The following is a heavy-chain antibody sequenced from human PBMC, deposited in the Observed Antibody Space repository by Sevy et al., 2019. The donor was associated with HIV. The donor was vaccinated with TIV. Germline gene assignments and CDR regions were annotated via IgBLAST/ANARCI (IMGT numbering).Heavy chain of an antibody. CDR3: ARDKNSAMVTPFDF. CDR2: IKEDGKET. J-gene: IGHJ4*02. CDR1: GFTVSNYW. V-gene: IGHV3-7*03. D-gene: IGHD5-18*01. Sequence: GGSLRLSCVASGFTVSNYWMNWVRQAPGMGLEWVDKIKEDGKETYYVDSVKGRFTISRDNAKNSLYLQMTSLRAEDKAVYYCARDKNSAMVTPFDFWGQGTLVTVSS.